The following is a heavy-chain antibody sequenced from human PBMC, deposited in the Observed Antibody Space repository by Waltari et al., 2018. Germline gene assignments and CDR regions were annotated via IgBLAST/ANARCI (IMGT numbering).Heavy chain of an antibody. Sequence: QLQLQESGSGLVKPSQTLSLTCAVSGGSISSGGYSWSWIRQPPGKGLEWIGYICHSGSTYYNPSLKSRGTITVDRSKNQFSLKLSAVTAADTAVYYCARGGGHGGMDVWGQGTTVTVSS. J-gene: IGHJ6*02. V-gene: IGHV4-30-2*01. CDR2: ICHSGST. CDR1: GGSISSGGYS. CDR3: ARGGGHGGMDV. D-gene: IGHD2-15*01.